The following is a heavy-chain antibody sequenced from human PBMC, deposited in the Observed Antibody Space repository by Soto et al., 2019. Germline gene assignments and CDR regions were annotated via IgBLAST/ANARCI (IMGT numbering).Heavy chain of an antibody. CDR2: INAGNGNT. V-gene: IGHV1-3*01. D-gene: IGHD4-17*01. J-gene: IGHJ4*02. CDR3: ARGARQTTTVTTWTDFDY. CDR1: GYTFTSYA. Sequence: ASVKVSCKASGYTFTSYAMHWVRQAPGQRLEWMGWINAGNGNTKYSQKFQGRVTITRDTSASTAYMELSSLRSEDTAVYYCARGARQTTTVTTWTDFDYSGQGTLVTVSS.